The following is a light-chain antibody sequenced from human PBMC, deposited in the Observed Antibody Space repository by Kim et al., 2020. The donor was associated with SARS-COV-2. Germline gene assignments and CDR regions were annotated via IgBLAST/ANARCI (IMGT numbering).Light chain of an antibody. CDR1: SSDVGVYNY. Sequence: HSITLPLPGTSSDVGVYNYVSLYQQPPGNAPKLMIYDVSKRPSGVSNRFSGSKSGNTASLTISGLQAEDEADYYCSSYTSSSTSWVFGGGTQLTVL. CDR3: SSYTSSSTSWV. J-gene: IGLJ3*02. V-gene: IGLV2-14*04. CDR2: DVS.